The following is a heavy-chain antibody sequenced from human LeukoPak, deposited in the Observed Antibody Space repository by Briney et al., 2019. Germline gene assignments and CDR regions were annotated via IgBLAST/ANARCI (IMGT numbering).Heavy chain of an antibody. Sequence: GGSLRLSCAASGFTFSNFAMNWVRQAPGKGLEWVSAISAGGTFYADSVKGRFTISRDNSKNTLYLQMNSLRVDDTAVYYCVKGLYTIDYWGQGTLVTVSS. V-gene: IGHV3-23*01. CDR2: ISAGGT. CDR3: VKGLYTIDY. J-gene: IGHJ4*02. D-gene: IGHD2-2*02. CDR1: GFTFSNFA.